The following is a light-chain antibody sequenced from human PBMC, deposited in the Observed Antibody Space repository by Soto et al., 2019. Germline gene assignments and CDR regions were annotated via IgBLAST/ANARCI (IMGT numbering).Light chain of an antibody. CDR3: CSYAGSSTWV. Sequence: QSALTQPASVSGTPGQSITISCTGSNSDVGIYDFVSWYQHHPGRAPKLMIYEGTKRPSGVSNRFSGSKSGNTASLTISGLQAEDEADYYCCSYAGSSTWVFGGGTQLTVL. J-gene: IGLJ3*02. CDR2: EGT. V-gene: IGLV2-23*01. CDR1: NSDVGIYDF.